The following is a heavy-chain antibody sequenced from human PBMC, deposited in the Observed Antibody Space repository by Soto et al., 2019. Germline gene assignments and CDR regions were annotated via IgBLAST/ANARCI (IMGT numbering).Heavy chain of an antibody. J-gene: IGHJ5*02. V-gene: IGHV4-31*03. D-gene: IGHD4-17*01. Sequence: SETLSLTCTVSGGSISSGGYYWSWIRQHPGKGLEWIGYIYYSGSTYYNPSLKSRVTISVDTSKNQFSLKLSSVTAADTAVYYCARDYGGDYMNWFDPWGQGTLVTVSS. CDR1: GGSISSGGYY. CDR2: IYYSGST. CDR3: ARDYGGDYMNWFDP.